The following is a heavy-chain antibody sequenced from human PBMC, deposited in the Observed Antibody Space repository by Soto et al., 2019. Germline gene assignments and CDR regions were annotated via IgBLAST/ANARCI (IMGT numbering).Heavy chain of an antibody. CDR1: GFTFSSYD. Sequence: GGSLRLSCAASGFTFSSYDMHWVRQATGKGLEWVSAIGTAGDTYYPGSVKGRFTISRENAKNSLYLQMNSLRAGDTAVYYCARTYGSGSYRDAFDIWGQGTMVTVSS. CDR3: ARTYGSGSYRDAFDI. V-gene: IGHV3-13*01. CDR2: IGTAGDT. D-gene: IGHD3-10*01. J-gene: IGHJ3*02.